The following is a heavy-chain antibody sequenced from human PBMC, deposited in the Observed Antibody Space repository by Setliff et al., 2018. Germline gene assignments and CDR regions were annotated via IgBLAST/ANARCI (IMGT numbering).Heavy chain of an antibody. CDR3: VKDTYYYDSSGYYVFDY. D-gene: IGHD3-22*01. Sequence: GGSLRLSCAASGITFSGYGIHWVRQAPGKGLEGVAFIRPDGSNKYDADFVKGRFTISRDNSKNTLYLQMNSLRVEDTAVYYCVKDTYYYDSSGYYVFDYWGQGTLVTVSS. CDR1: GITFSGYG. V-gene: IGHV3-30*02. CDR2: IRPDGSNK. J-gene: IGHJ4*02.